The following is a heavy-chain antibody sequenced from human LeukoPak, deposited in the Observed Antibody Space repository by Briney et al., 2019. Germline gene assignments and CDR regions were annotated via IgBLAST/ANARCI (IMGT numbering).Heavy chain of an antibody. Sequence: PGGSLRLSCAASGFTFTNYWMHWVRQAPGKGLVWVSHINTDGSSTSYADSVKGRFTISRDNAKNTLYLQMNSLRAEDTAVYYCARDPGAYFDYWGQGTLVTVSS. J-gene: IGHJ4*02. D-gene: IGHD3-16*01. CDR2: INTDGSST. V-gene: IGHV3-74*01. CDR1: GFTFTNYW. CDR3: ARDPGAYFDY.